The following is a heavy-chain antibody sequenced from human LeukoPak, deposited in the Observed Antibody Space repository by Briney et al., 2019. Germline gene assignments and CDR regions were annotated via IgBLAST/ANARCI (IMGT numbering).Heavy chain of an antibody. CDR3: ARPETQYSSGLDGFDI. CDR1: GFTFSTYW. CDR2: INSDGSRT. D-gene: IGHD6-19*01. V-gene: IGHV3-74*01. J-gene: IGHJ3*02. Sequence: GSLRLSCAASGFTFSTYWMHWVRQAPGKGLVWVSRINSDGSRTTYADSVKGRFTISRDNAKNTPYLQMNSLRTEDTAVYYCARPETQYSSGLDGFDIWGQGTMVTVSS.